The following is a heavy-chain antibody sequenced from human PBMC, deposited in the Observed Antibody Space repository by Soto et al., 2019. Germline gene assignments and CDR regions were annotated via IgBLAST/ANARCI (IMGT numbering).Heavy chain of an antibody. V-gene: IGHV3-23*01. CDR1: GFTFSSYA. J-gene: IGHJ5*02. CDR2: IRGSAGST. Sequence: WWSLRLACAASGFTFSSYAMSWVRQAPGKGLEWVSAIRGSAGSTYSADSVKGRFTISRDNSKNTLYLQMNRLRAEDTAVYYCARTQGSIAARRTNWFDTWGQGTLVTVYS. D-gene: IGHD6-6*01. CDR3: ARTQGSIAARRTNWFDT.